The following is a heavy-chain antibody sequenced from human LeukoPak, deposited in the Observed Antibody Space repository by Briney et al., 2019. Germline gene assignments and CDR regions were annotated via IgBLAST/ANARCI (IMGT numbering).Heavy chain of an antibody. V-gene: IGHV1-8*01. CDR3: ARGPSGATSYYMDV. J-gene: IGHJ6*03. CDR2: MNPNSGYA. CDR1: GYIFTSFD. D-gene: IGHD1-26*01. Sequence: ASVKVSSKASGYIFTSFDINWVRQATGQGLEWLGWMNPNSGYAENAQKFRGRLTITRDTSINTAYMELGSLTSDDTAVYYCARGPSGATSYYMDVWAKGTTVTVSS.